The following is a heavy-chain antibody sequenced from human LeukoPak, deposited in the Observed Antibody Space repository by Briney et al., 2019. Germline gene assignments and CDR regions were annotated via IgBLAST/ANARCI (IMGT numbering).Heavy chain of an antibody. J-gene: IGHJ1*01. CDR1: GYTLTELS. CDR3: AIDIYSGSPGSRQH. Sequence: ASVKVSCKVSGYTLTELSMHWVRQAPRKGLEWMGGFDPEDGETIYAQKFQGRVTMTEDTSTDTAYMELSSLRSEDTAVYYCAIDIYSGSPGSRQHWGQGTLVTVSS. D-gene: IGHD1-26*01. V-gene: IGHV1-24*01. CDR2: FDPEDGET.